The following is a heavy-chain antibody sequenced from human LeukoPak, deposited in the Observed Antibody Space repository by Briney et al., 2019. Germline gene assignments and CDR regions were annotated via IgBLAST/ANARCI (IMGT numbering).Heavy chain of an antibody. Sequence: PGGSLRLSCAASGFTFSSYWMSWVRQAPGKGLEWVANIKQDGSEKYYVDSVKGRFTISRDNAKNSLYLQMNSLRAEDTAVYYCARDHLTAYYYYMDVWGKGTTVTVSS. J-gene: IGHJ6*03. CDR3: ARDHLTAYYYYMDV. CDR1: GFTFSSYW. V-gene: IGHV3-7*01. CDR2: IKQDGSEK.